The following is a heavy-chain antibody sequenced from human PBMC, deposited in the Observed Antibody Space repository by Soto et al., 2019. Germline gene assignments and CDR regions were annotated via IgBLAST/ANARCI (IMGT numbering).Heavy chain of an antibody. Sequence: KASETLSLTCTVSSGSISVTDVFWGWVRQPPGKGLEWIGNVDYSGTAYFSPSLATRVTFHVDTSKNQFSLTLYSVTAAYTAVYYCARITGRHLDYWGQGILVTVSS. V-gene: IGHV4-39*01. CDR1: SGSISVTDVF. CDR3: ARITGRHLDY. J-gene: IGHJ4*02. D-gene: IGHD1-20*01. CDR2: VDYSGTA.